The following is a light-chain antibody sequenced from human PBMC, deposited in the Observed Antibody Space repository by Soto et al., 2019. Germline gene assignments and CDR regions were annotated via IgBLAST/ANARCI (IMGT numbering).Light chain of an antibody. V-gene: IGKV1-5*01. CDR3: QQYNSYSYT. CDR2: DAS. Sequence: DIQMTQSPSTLSASVGDRVTITCRARQSISSWLAWYQQKPGKAPKLLIYDASSLESGVPSRFSGSGSGTEFTLTISSLQPDDFATYCCQQYNSYSYTFGQGTKLEIK. CDR1: QSISSW. J-gene: IGKJ2*01.